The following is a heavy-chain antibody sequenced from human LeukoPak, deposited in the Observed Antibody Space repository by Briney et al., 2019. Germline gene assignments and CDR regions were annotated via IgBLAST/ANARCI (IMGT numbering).Heavy chain of an antibody. CDR1: GATFNNYV. J-gene: IGHJ6*02. Sequence: ASVKVSCKASGATFNNYVITWVRQAPGQGLEWMAVIIPSVDIVNYAQTFQDRLTITADKSTSTAYMELRSLRSEDTAVYYCARGFGGSSGSSDYYGMDVWGQGTTVTVSS. CDR3: ARGFGGSSGSSDYYGMDV. CDR2: IIPSVDIV. D-gene: IGHD6-19*01. V-gene: IGHV1-69*10.